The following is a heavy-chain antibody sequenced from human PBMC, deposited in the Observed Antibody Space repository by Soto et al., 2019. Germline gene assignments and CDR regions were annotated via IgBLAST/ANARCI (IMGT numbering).Heavy chain of an antibody. V-gene: IGHV1-69*01. CDR3: ARGGVDVVATSAFDY. D-gene: IGHD5-12*01. CDR2: INPILGTP. CDR1: GATYSTSA. Sequence: QVQLVQSGAEVKKPGSSVKVSCKASGATYSTSAISWVRQAPGQGLEWMGGINPILGTPDYAHKFQGRVTITADESTRTVYMELGSLRSEDTALYFCARGGVDVVATSAFDYWVQGTLVTVSS. J-gene: IGHJ4*02.